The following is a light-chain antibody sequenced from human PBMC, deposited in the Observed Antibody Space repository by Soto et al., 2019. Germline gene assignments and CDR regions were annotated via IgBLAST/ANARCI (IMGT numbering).Light chain of an antibody. CDR1: QSIDRL. V-gene: IGKV1-5*01. J-gene: IGKJ1*01. CDR3: QQYNGYLTWT. CDR2: DAT. Sequence: DIQMTQSPSTLSASVGDRVTITCRASQSIDRLLAWYQQKPVKAPKVLIWDATTLHRGVPSRFIGSRSGTEFTLTISCLQPDDFSPYYCQQYNGYLTWTFGQGTKVDVK.